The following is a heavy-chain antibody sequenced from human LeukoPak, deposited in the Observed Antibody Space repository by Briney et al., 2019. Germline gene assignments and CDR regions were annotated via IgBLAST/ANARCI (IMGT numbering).Heavy chain of an antibody. J-gene: IGHJ6*03. CDR3: ARGTAMVTGRGYYYYYYMDV. D-gene: IGHD5-18*01. V-gene: IGHV4-4*02. CDR2: IYHSGST. CDR1: GGSISSSNW. Sequence: SETLSLTCAVSGGSISSSNWWSWVRQPPGKGLEWIGQIYHSGSTNYNPSLKSRVTISVDTSKNQFSLKLSSVTAADTAVYYCARGTAMVTGRGYYYYYYMDVWGKGTTVTVSS.